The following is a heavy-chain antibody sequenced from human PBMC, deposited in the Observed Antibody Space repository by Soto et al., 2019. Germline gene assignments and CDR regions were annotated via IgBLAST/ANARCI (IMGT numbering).Heavy chain of an antibody. CDR2: IYYSGNT. V-gene: IGHV4-61*08. CDR3: ARRMRGASGNFDY. CDR1: GGSISSGDYY. Sequence: PSETLSLTCTVSGGSISSGDYYWSWIRQPPGKGLEYIGDIYYSGNTYYNPSLKSRVAISVDTSKNQFSLKLSSVIAADTAVYYCARRMRGASGNFDYWGQGTLVTVSS. J-gene: IGHJ4*02. D-gene: IGHD6-13*01.